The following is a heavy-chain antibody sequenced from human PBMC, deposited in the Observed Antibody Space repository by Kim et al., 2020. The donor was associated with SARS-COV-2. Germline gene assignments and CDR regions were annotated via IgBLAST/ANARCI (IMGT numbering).Heavy chain of an antibody. CDR1: GFTFSSYA. CDR3: AKDLPSNIRITMVRGVTPHRGMDV. Sequence: GGSLRLSCAASGFTFSSYAMSWVRQAPGKGLEWVSAISGSGGSTYYADSVKGRFTISRDNSKNTLYLQMNSLRAEDTAVYYCAKDLPSNIRITMVRGVTPHRGMDVWGQGTTVTVSS. D-gene: IGHD3-10*01. CDR2: ISGSGGST. V-gene: IGHV3-23*01. J-gene: IGHJ6*02.